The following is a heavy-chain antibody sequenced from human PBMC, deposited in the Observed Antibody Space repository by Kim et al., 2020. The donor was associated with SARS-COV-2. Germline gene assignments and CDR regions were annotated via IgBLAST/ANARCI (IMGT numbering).Heavy chain of an antibody. J-gene: IGHJ4*02. Sequence: KGRFTISRDNAKNSLLLQMNSLRDEDTAVYYCARDLDYDFWSGYAKTFDYWGQGTLVTVSS. D-gene: IGHD3-3*01. V-gene: IGHV3-48*02. CDR3: ARDLDYDFWSGYAKTFDY.